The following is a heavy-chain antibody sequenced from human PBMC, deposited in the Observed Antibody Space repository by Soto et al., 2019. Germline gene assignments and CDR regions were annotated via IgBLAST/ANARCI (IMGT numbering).Heavy chain of an antibody. CDR1: GGSISSYY. Sequence: SETLSLTCTVSGGSISSYYWSCIRQPPGKGLEWIGYIYYSGSTNYNPSLKSRVTISVDTSKNQFSLKLSSVTAADTAVYYCARVWFGELLSGVAEQFDYWGQGTLVTVSS. J-gene: IGHJ4*02. CDR3: ARVWFGELLSGVAEQFDY. V-gene: IGHV4-59*01. D-gene: IGHD3-10*01. CDR2: IYYSGST.